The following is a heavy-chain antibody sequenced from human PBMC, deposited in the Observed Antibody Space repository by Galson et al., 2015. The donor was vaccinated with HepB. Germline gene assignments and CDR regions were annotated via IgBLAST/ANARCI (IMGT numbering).Heavy chain of an antibody. CDR1: GGSISSGGYS. J-gene: IGHJ4*02. V-gene: IGHV4-30-2*01. CDR3: ARGGDYCSGGSCYSGPYYFDY. Sequence: TLSLTCAVSGGSISSGGYSWSWIRQPPGKGLEWIGYIYHSGSTYYNPSLKSRVTISVDRSKNQFSLKLSSVTAADTAVYYCARGGDYCSGGSCYSGPYYFDYWGQGTLVTVSS. CDR2: IYHSGST. D-gene: IGHD2-15*01.